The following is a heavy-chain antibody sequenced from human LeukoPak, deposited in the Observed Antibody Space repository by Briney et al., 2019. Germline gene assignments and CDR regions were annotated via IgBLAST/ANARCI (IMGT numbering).Heavy chain of an antibody. D-gene: IGHD3-10*01. CDR3: ARDRDKGAFDI. Sequence: GGSLRLSCAASGFTFSSHSMNWVRQAPGKGLEWVSYISNSSSTIYYADSVKGRFTISRDNAKNSLYLQMNSLRAEDTAVYYCARDRDKGAFDIWGQGTMVTVSS. J-gene: IGHJ3*02. V-gene: IGHV3-48*01. CDR1: GFTFSSHS. CDR2: ISNSSSTI.